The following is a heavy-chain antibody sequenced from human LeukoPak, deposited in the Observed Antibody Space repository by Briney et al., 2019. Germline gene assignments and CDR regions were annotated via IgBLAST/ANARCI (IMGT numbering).Heavy chain of an antibody. Sequence: SETLSLTCAVYGGSFSGYYWSWIRQPPGKGLEWIGEINHSGSTNYNPSLKSRVTISVDTSKNQFSLKRSSVTAADTAVYYCARASVAGSTGYWGQGTLVTVSS. D-gene: IGHD6-19*01. CDR2: INHSGST. J-gene: IGHJ4*02. V-gene: IGHV4-34*01. CDR1: GGSFSGYY. CDR3: ARASVAGSTGY.